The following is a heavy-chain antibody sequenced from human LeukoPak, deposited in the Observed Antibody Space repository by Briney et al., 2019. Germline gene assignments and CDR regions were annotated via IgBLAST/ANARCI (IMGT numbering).Heavy chain of an antibody. Sequence: PGGSLRLSXTTSGFTFSHAWMTWVRQAPGKGLEWVGRISTKTDGGTTDYAAPVKGRFTISRGDSKNTLYLQMNSLKTEDTAVYYCIKSSGDWHWGQGTLVTVS. CDR2: ISTKTDGGTT. V-gene: IGHV3-15*01. D-gene: IGHD2-21*02. CDR1: GFTFSHAW. J-gene: IGHJ4*02. CDR3: IKSSGDWH.